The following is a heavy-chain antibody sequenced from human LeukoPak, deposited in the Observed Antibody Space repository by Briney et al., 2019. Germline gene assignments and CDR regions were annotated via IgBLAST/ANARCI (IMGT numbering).Heavy chain of an antibody. J-gene: IGHJ4*02. CDR1: GGSISSSSYY. Sequence: SETLSLTCTVSGGSISSSSYYWGWIRQPPGKGLEWIGSIYYSGSTYYNPSLKSRVTISVDTSKNQFSLKPSSVTAADTAVYYCARHDGDYVAYFGYWGQGTLVTVSS. CDR2: IYYSGST. D-gene: IGHD4-17*01. V-gene: IGHV4-39*01. CDR3: ARHDGDYVAYFGY.